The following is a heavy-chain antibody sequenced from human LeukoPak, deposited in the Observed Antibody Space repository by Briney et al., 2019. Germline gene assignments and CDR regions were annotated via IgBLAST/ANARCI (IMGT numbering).Heavy chain of an antibody. J-gene: IGHJ4*02. CDR3: AGSSGWWAHDY. Sequence: GGSLRLSCAASGLTFTNYGMTWVRQATGKGLEWVSSISGSGSDTYYADSVRGRFTISRDNSKNTLYVQMVSLRAEDTAIYYCAGSSGWWAHDYWGQGTLATVSS. V-gene: IGHV3-23*01. CDR1: GLTFTNYG. D-gene: IGHD6-19*01. CDR2: ISGSGSDT.